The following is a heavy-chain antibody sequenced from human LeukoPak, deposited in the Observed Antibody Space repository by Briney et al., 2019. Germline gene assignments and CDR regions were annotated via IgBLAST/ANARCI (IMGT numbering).Heavy chain of an antibody. CDR1: GGSFSTYY. D-gene: IGHD3-10*01. CDR2: IYTTGIT. Sequence: PSETLSLTCTVSGGSFSTYYWTWVRQPAGKGLEWIGHIYTTGITNYNPSLKSRLTMSVDTSKNQFSLNLSSVTAADTAVYYCARHFSSGYDYGSGTTNWLDPWGQGTLVTVSS. J-gene: IGHJ5*02. V-gene: IGHV4-4*07. CDR3: ARHFSSGYDYGSGTTNWLDP.